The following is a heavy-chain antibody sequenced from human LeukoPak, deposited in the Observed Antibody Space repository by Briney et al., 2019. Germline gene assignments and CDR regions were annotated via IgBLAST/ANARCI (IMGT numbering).Heavy chain of an antibody. Sequence: KTGGSLRLSCAASGFTFSSYSMNWVRQPPGKGLEWIGEINHSGSTNYNPSLKSRVTISVDTSKNQFSLKLSSVTAADTAVYYCARLTGGYSYGLGYYFDYWGQGTLVTVSS. V-gene: IGHV4-34*01. J-gene: IGHJ4*02. CDR3: ARLTGGYSYGLGYYFDY. CDR1: GFTFSSYS. D-gene: IGHD5-18*01. CDR2: INHSGST.